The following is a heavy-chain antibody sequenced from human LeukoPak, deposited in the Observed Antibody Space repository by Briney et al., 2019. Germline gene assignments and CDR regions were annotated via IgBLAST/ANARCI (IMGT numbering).Heavy chain of an antibody. V-gene: IGHV3-30*02. CDR2: IWYDGSNK. D-gene: IGHD6-6*01. Sequence: PGGSLRLSCAASGFTFSNYGMHWVRQAPGKGLEWVAVIWYDGSNKYYADSVKGRFTISRDNSKNTLYLQMNSLRAEDTAVYYGVAARPDEAFDIWGQGTMVTVSS. J-gene: IGHJ3*02. CDR1: GFTFSNYG. CDR3: VAARPDEAFDI.